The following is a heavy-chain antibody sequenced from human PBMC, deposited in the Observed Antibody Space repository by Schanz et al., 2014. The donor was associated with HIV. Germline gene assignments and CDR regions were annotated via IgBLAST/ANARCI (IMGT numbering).Heavy chain of an antibody. CDR3: ARDRMTANWKNSMDL. CDR1: GFTFSTYP. CDR2: IWYDGSNK. V-gene: IGHV3-33*08. D-gene: IGHD2-21*02. Sequence: QVQMVQSGGGVVQPGRSLRLSCVASGFTFSTYPMHWVRQAPGKGLEWVAVIWYDGSNKYYADSVKGRFTISRDNSKNTLYLQMNSLRAEDTAVYYCARDRMTANWKNSMDLWGQGTTVTVSS. J-gene: IGHJ6*02.